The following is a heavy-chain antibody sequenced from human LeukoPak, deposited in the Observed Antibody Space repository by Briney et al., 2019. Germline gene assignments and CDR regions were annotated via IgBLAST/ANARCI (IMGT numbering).Heavy chain of an antibody. CDR1: GFTFSSFA. CDR3: AKYLGSGTSFDD. J-gene: IGHJ4*02. CDR2: ISGSGGST. V-gene: IGHV3-23*01. D-gene: IGHD3-10*01. Sequence: PGGSLRLSCAASGFTFSSFAMIWVRQAPGRGLEWVSSISGSGGSTYYADSVQGRFTISRDNSKNTLYLQMNSLRAEDTAVYYCAKYLGSGTSFDDGGQGTLVSVSS.